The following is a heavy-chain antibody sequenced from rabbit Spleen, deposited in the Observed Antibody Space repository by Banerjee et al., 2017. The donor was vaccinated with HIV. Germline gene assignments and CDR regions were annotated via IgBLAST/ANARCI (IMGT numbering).Heavy chain of an antibody. V-gene: IGHV1S7*01. CDR1: GFTLSSYY. Sequence: QLKESGGGLVQPGGSLTLSCKASGFTLSSYYMNWVRQAPGKGLEWIGYIDPVFGITYYANGVNGRFTISSHNAQNTLFLQLNSLTAADMATYFCVREVAAKFNLWGPGTLVTVS. CDR3: VREVAAKFNL. J-gene: IGHJ4*01. CDR2: IDPVFGIT. D-gene: IGHD4-1*01.